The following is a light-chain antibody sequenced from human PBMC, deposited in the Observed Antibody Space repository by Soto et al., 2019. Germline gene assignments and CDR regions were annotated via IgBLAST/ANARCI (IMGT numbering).Light chain of an antibody. J-gene: IGLJ1*01. CDR1: SSDVGSYNR. CDR2: EVI. CDR3: NSYTGSSTYV. Sequence: QSALTQPPSVSGSPGQSVAISCTGTSSDVGSYNRVSWYQQPPGAAPKLMIYEVINRPSGVPDRFSGSKSGKTASLTISGLQAEDEADYYCNSYTGSSTYVFGTGTQLTVL. V-gene: IGLV2-18*02.